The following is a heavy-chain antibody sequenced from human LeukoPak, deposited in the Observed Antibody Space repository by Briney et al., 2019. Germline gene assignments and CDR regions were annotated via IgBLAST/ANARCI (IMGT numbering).Heavy chain of an antibody. CDR1: GFTFSNAW. CDR2: IKSNTDGGTT. J-gene: IGHJ3*02. V-gene: IGHV3-15*01. CDR3: TAFAFDI. Sequence: GGSLRLSCAASGFTFSNAWMSWVRQDPGEGLEWVGRIKSNTDGGTTDYAAPVKGRFTISRDDSKNTLYLQMNSLKTEDTAVYYCTAFAFDIWGQGTMVTVSS.